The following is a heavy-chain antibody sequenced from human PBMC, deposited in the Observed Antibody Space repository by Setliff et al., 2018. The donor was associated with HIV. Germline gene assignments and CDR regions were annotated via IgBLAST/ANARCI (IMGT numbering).Heavy chain of an antibody. V-gene: IGHV4-59*05. CDR2: IYYSGST. CDR3: VGSTIAAAVYYYYYYMDV. D-gene: IGHD6-13*01. CDR1: GGSISSYY. J-gene: IGHJ6*03. Sequence: PSETLSLTCTVSGGSISSYYGSWIRQSAGKGLEWIGSIYYSGSTYANPSLKSRVTISVDTSKNQFSLNLSSVTAADTAVYYCVGSTIAAAVYYYYYYMDVWGKGTTVTVSS.